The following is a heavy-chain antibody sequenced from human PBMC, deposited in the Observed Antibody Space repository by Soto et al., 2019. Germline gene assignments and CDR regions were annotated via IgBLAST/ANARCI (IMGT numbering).Heavy chain of an antibody. V-gene: IGHV1-2*02. Sequence: ASVKVSCKASGYTFTGYYMHWVRQAPGQGLEWMGWINPNSGGTNYAQKFQGRVTMTRDTSISTAYMELSRLRSDDTAVYYCARTESPRLYYYYYYGMDVWGQGTTVTVSS. CDR2: INPNSGGT. D-gene: IGHD6-25*01. CDR3: ARTESPRLYYYYYYGMDV. CDR1: GYTFTGYY. J-gene: IGHJ6*02.